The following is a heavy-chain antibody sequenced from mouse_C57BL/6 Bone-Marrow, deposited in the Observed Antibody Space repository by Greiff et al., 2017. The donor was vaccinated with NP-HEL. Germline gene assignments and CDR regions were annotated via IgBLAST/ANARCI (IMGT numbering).Heavy chain of an antibody. Sequence: EVQRVESGGGLVQPGGSLKLSCAASGFTFSDYYMYWVRQTPEKRLEWVAYISNGGGSTYYPDTVKGRFTISRDNAKNNLYLQMSHLKSEDTAMYYCARGSFWYFDVWGTGTTVTVSS. CDR3: ARGSFWYFDV. V-gene: IGHV5-12*01. D-gene: IGHD1-1*01. CDR1: GFTFSDYY. J-gene: IGHJ1*03. CDR2: ISNGGGST.